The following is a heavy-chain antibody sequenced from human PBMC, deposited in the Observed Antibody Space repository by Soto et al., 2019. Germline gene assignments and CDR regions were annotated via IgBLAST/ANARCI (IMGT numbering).Heavy chain of an antibody. D-gene: IGHD2-21*02. CDR2: IIPIFGTA. CDR1: GGTFSSYA. J-gene: IGHJ4*02. CDR3: ARDGFLAYCGGDCYTDPPRY. V-gene: IGHV1-69*01. Sequence: QVQLVQSRAEVKKPGSSVKVSCKASGGTFSSYAISWVRQAPGQGLEWMGGIIPIFGTANYAQKFQGRVTITADESTSTAYMELSSLRSEDTAVYYCARDGFLAYCGGDCYTDPPRYWGQGTLVTVSS.